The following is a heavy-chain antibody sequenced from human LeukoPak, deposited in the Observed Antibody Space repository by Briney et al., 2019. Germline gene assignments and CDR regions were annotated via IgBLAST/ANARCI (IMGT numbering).Heavy chain of an antibody. CDR3: ARDRIAAAGYYYYYGMDV. J-gene: IGHJ6*02. CDR1: GYTFTSYY. V-gene: IGHV1-46*01. Sequence: ASVKVSCKASGYTFTSYYMHWVRLAPGQGLEWMGVINPSGGSTSYAQKFQGRVTMTRDTSTSTVYMELSSLRSEDTAVYYCARDRIAAAGYYYYYGMDVWGQGTTVTVSS. D-gene: IGHD6-13*01. CDR2: INPSGGST.